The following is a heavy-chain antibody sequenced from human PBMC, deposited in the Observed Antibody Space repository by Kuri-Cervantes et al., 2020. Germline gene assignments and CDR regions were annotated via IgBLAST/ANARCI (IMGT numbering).Heavy chain of an antibody. CDR3: AKEDDYIWGSPDAFDI. D-gene: IGHD3-16*01. J-gene: IGHJ3*02. CDR1: GGSFSGYY. Sequence: GSLRLSCAVYGGSFSGYYWSWIRQPPGKGLEWIGEINHSGSTNYNPSLKSRVTISVDTSKNQFSLKLSSVTAADTAVYYCAKEDDYIWGSPDAFDIWGQGTMVTVSS. CDR2: INHSGST. V-gene: IGHV4-34*01.